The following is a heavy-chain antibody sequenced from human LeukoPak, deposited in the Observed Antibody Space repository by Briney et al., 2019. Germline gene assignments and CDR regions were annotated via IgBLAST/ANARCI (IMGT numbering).Heavy chain of an antibody. J-gene: IGHJ4*02. CDR1: GFTLSTYA. CDR3: AKDVSSGWYSYYFDY. CDR2: TSSSDAGT. Sequence: GGSLRLSCAASGFTLSTYAMSWVRQTPGKGLEWVAATSSSDAGTYHADSVKGRFTISRDNSKNTLYLQMNSLRAEDTAVYYCAKDVSSGWYSYYFDYWGQGTLVTVSS. V-gene: IGHV3-23*01. D-gene: IGHD6-19*01.